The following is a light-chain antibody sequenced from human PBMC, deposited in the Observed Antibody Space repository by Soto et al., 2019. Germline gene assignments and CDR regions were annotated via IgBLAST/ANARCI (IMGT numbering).Light chain of an antibody. CDR1: QSVLYSSNNKNY. J-gene: IGKJ1*01. CDR2: WAS. V-gene: IGKV4-1*01. CDR3: QQYYSSPT. Sequence: DIVMTQSPDSLAVSLGERATINCKSSQSVLYSSNNKNYLAWYQQKPGQPPKLLIYWASTRESGVPDRISGSGSGTESNPTLSSRQSEDVAVYYCQQYYSSPTFGQGTKVEIK.